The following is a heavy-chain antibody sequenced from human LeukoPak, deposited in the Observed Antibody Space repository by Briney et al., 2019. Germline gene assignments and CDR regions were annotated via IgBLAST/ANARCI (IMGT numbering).Heavy chain of an antibody. CDR3: AKDIVVVPAAMNYYGMDV. CDR1: GFTFSSYA. D-gene: IGHD2-2*01. CDR2: ISGSGSST. V-gene: IGHV3-23*01. Sequence: GGSLRLSCAASGFTFSSYAMSWVRQAPGKGLEWVSAISGSGSSTYYADSVKGRFTISRDNSKNTLYLQMNSLRAEDTAVYYCAKDIVVVPAAMNYYGMDVWAKGPRSPSP. J-gene: IGHJ6*02.